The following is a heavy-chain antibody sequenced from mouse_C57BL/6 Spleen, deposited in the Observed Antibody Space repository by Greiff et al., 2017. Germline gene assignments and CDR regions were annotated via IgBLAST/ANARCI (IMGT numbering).Heavy chain of an antibody. CDR1: GYAFSSYW. V-gene: IGHV1-80*01. CDR3: AREGGTYDFDD. Sequence: VQLQESGAELMKPGASVKISCKASGYAFSSYWMDWVKQRPGKGLEWIGQIYPGDGGTNYNGKFKGKATLTADKSSSTAYMQLSSLTSEDSAVYFCAREGGTYDFDDWGKGTTLTVSS. CDR2: IYPGDGGT. J-gene: IGHJ2*01. D-gene: IGHD1-1*02.